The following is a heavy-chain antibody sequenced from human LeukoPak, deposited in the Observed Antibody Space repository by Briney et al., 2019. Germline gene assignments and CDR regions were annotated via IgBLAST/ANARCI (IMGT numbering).Heavy chain of an antibody. V-gene: IGHV1-18*04. J-gene: IGHJ4*02. CDR3: AREVSDWGSEETPDDSSGSGYFDY. Sequence: GASVKVSCKASGYTFTGYYMHWVRQAPGQGLEWMGWISAYNGNTNYAQKLQGRVTMTTDTSTSTAYMELRSLRSDDTAVYYCAREVSDWGSEETPDDSSGSGYFDYWGQGTLVTVSS. D-gene: IGHD3-22*01. CDR2: ISAYNGNT. CDR1: GYTFTGYY.